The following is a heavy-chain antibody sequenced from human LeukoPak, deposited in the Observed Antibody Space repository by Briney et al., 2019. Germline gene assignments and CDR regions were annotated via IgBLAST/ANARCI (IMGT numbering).Heavy chain of an antibody. CDR3: AREGGDSYGPNPLDY. CDR2: ISSSSSYI. CDR1: GFTFSSYS. V-gene: IGHV3-21*01. Sequence: PGGSLRLSCAASGFTFSSYSMNWVRQAPGKGLEWVSSISSSSSYIHYADSVKGRFTISRDNAKNSLYLQMNSLRAEDTAVYYCAREGGDSYGPNPLDYWGQGTLVTVSS. J-gene: IGHJ4*02. D-gene: IGHD5-18*01.